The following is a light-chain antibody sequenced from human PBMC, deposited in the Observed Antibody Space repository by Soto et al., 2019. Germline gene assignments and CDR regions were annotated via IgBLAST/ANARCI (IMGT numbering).Light chain of an antibody. CDR1: QSVSSY. V-gene: IGKV3-20*01. J-gene: IGKJ5*01. Sequence: EIVLTQSPATLSLSPGERATLSCRASQSVSSYLAWYQQKPGQPPRLVIYGASNRATDIPDRFSGRGSGTDFTLTISRLEPEDFAVYYCQQYGSSPPSSTFGQGTRLEIK. CDR2: GAS. CDR3: QQYGSSPPSST.